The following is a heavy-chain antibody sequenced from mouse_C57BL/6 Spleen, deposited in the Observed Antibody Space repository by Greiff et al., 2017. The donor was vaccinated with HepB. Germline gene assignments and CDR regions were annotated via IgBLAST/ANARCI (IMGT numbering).Heavy chain of an antibody. CDR3: TTYLDYYGRDY. V-gene: IGHV14-4*01. CDR1: GFNIKDDY. J-gene: IGHJ2*01. Sequence: VQLKQSGAELVRPGASVKLSCTASGFNIKDDYMHWVKQRPEQGLEWIGWIDPENGDTEYASKFQGKATITADTSSNTAYLQLSSLTSEDTAVYYCTTYLDYYGRDYWGQGTTLTVSS. CDR2: IDPENGDT. D-gene: IGHD1-1*01.